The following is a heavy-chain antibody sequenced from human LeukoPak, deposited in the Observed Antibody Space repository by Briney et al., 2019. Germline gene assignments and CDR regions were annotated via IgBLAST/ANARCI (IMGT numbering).Heavy chain of an antibody. Sequence: GASVKVSCKASEYTFTNYAMNWVRQAPGQGLEWMGWINTNTGNPTYAQGFTGRFVFSLDTSVSTAYLQISSLKAEDTAVYYCARDYRPGIAAAGTNSRDWFDPWGQGTLVTVSS. CDR2: INTNTGNP. V-gene: IGHV7-4-1*02. CDR1: EYTFTNYA. J-gene: IGHJ5*02. CDR3: ARDYRPGIAAAGTNSRDWFDP. D-gene: IGHD6-13*01.